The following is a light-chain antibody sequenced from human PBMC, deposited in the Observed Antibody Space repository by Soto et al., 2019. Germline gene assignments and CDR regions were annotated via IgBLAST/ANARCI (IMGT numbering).Light chain of an antibody. V-gene: IGKV1-5*03. CDR1: QSISSW. CDR3: QQYNSYSGT. Sequence: DIQMTQSPSTLSASVGHRVTITCRASQSISSWLAWYQQKPGKAPKLLIYKASSLESGVPSRFSGSGSGTEFTLTISSLQPDDFATYYCQQYNSYSGTFGQGTKVDIK. J-gene: IGKJ1*01. CDR2: KAS.